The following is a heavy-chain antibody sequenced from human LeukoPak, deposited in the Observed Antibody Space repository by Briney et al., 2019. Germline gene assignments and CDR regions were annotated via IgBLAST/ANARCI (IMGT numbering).Heavy chain of an antibody. Sequence: PGGSLRLSCAASGFTFSSYGMHWVRQAPGKGLEWVAVISYDGSNKYYADSVKGRFTISRDNSKNTLYLQMNSLRAEDTAVYYCAKDRIEWEPLPGTRAFDYWGQGTLVTVSS. CDR1: GFTFSSYG. CDR2: ISYDGSNK. V-gene: IGHV3-30*18. CDR3: AKDRIEWEPLPGTRAFDY. J-gene: IGHJ4*02. D-gene: IGHD1-26*01.